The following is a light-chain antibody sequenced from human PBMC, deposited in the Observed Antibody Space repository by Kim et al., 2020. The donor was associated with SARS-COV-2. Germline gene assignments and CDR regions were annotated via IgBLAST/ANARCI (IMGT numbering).Light chain of an antibody. CDR3: SAWGSSLSAVV. V-gene: IGLV10-54*01. CDR1: SNNVGNQG. J-gene: IGLJ2*01. Sequence: QAGLTQSPSVSKGLRQTATLTCTGNSNNVGNQGAAWLQQHQGHPPKLLSYRNNNRPSGISERLSASRSGNTASLTITELQPEDEADYYCSAWGSSLSAVVFGGGTQLTVL. CDR2: RNN.